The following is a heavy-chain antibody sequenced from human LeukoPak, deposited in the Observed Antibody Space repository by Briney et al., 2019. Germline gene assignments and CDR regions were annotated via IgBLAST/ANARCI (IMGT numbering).Heavy chain of an antibody. CDR3: ASPEATGDFGEGSDFGYFDY. Sequence: SETLSLTCTVSGGSISRSSYYWGWIRQPPGKGLEWIGSIYYSGSTYYNPSLKSRVTISVDTSKNQFSLKLSSVTAADTAVYYCASPEATGDFGEGSDFGYFDYWGQGTLVTVSS. J-gene: IGHJ4*02. CDR2: IYYSGST. D-gene: IGHD3-10*01. CDR1: GGSISRSSYY. V-gene: IGHV4-39*01.